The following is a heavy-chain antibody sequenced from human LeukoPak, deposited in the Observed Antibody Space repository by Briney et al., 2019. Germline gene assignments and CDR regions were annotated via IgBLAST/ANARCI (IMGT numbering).Heavy chain of an antibody. Sequence: SETLSLTCTVSGGSISSGGYYWSWIRQHPGKGLEWIGYIYYSGSTYYNPSLKSRVTISVDTSKNQFSLKLSSVTAAVTAVYYCARTQFVVVPAAMSVYFDYWGQGTLVTVSS. J-gene: IGHJ4*02. CDR3: ARTQFVVVPAAMSVYFDY. D-gene: IGHD2-2*01. CDR1: GGSISSGGYY. CDR2: IYYSGST. V-gene: IGHV4-31*03.